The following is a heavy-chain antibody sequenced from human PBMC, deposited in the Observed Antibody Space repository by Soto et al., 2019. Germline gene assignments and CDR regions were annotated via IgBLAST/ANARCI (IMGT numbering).Heavy chain of an antibody. CDR2: TNYRSKWYT. J-gene: IGHJ6*02. D-gene: IGHD1-26*01. CDR3: AREVGVTGLYYYYARDV. V-gene: IGHV6-1*01. Sequence: QIQLQQSGPGLVKPSQTLSLTCAISGDSVSSENVAWNWIRQSPSRGLEWLGRTNYRSKWYTDYAVSVKSRITINPDTSKNQFSLELNSVSPEDTAVYYCAREVGVTGLYYYYARDVWGQGTTVTVSS. CDR1: GDSVSSENVA.